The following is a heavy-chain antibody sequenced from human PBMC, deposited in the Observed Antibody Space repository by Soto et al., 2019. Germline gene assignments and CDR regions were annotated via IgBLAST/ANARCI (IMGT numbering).Heavy chain of an antibody. CDR3: ARVGGIVGATTHDY. J-gene: IGHJ4*02. Sequence: NPSETLSLTCTVSGGSISSGDYYWSWIRQPPGKGLEWIGYIYYSGSTYYNPSLKSRVTISVDTSKNQFSLKLSSVTAADTAVYYCARVGGIVGATTHDYWGQGTLVTV. V-gene: IGHV4-30-4*01. D-gene: IGHD1-26*01. CDR1: GGSISSGDYY. CDR2: IYYSGST.